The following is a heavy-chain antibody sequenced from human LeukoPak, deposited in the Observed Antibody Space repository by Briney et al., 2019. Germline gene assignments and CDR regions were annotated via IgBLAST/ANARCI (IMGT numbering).Heavy chain of an antibody. CDR3: AKDLYYYGSGSSGFDY. J-gene: IGHJ4*02. Sequence: PGGSLRLSCAASGFTFSNYVMHWVRQAPGKGLEWVAVISYDGSNKYYADSVKGRFTISRDNSKNTLYLQMNSLRAEDTAVYYCAKDLYYYGSGSSGFDYWGQGTLVTVSS. CDR1: GFTFSNYV. CDR2: ISYDGSNK. V-gene: IGHV3-30*18. D-gene: IGHD3-10*01.